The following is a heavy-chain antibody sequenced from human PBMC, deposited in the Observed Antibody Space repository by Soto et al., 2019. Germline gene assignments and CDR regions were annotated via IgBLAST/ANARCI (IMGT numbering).Heavy chain of an antibody. J-gene: IGHJ3*02. V-gene: IGHV1-69*01. CDR3: ARVGFAAAGIFPTDDAFDI. Sequence: QVQLVQSGAEVKKPGSSVKVSCKASGGTFSSYAISWVRQAPGQGLEWMGGIIPIFGTANYAQKVQGRVTITADESTSTAYMELSSLRSEDTAVYYCARVGFAAAGIFPTDDAFDIWGQGTMVTVSS. CDR2: IIPIFGTA. D-gene: IGHD6-13*01. CDR1: GGTFSSYA.